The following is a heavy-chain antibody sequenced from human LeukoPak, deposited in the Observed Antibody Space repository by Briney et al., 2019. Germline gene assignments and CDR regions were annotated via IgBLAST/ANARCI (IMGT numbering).Heavy chain of an antibody. CDR2: IYYSGST. V-gene: IGHV4-39*01. Sequence: PSETLSLTCTVSGGSISSSNYYWGWIRLSPGKGLEWIGSIYYSGSTYYNPSLKSRVTISVDTSMNQFSLKLNSVIAADTAVYYCAREGFSDFVMDVWGKGTTVTVSS. CDR3: AREGFSDFVMDV. D-gene: IGHD5/OR15-5a*01. J-gene: IGHJ6*03. CDR1: GGSISSSNYY.